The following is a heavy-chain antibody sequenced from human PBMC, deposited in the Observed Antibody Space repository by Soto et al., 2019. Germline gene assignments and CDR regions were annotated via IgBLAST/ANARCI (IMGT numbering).Heavy chain of an antibody. Sequence: EVQLVESGGGLVQPGGSLRLSCAASGFTFSSYAMHWVRQAPGKGLEYVSAISSNGGSTYYANSVKGRFTISRDNSKNTLYLQMGSLRAEDMAVYYCARDYCSGGSCYSFDYWGQGTLVTVSS. J-gene: IGHJ4*02. CDR3: ARDYCSGGSCYSFDY. CDR2: ISSNGGST. CDR1: GFTFSSYA. V-gene: IGHV3-64*01. D-gene: IGHD2-15*01.